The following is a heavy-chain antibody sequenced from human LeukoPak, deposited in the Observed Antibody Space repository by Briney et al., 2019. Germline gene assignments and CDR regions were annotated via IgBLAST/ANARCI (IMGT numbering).Heavy chain of an antibody. CDR1: GFTFSSYS. CDR3: ARDLWEHPDAFDI. V-gene: IGHV3-21*01. CDR2: ISSSSSYI. D-gene: IGHD1-26*01. J-gene: IGHJ3*02. Sequence: GGSLRLSCAASGFTFSSYSMNWVRQAPGKELEWVSSISSSSSYIYYADSEKGRFPLSRDNASNSLYLQMNSLRAEDTAVYYCARDLWEHPDAFDIWGQGTMVTVSS.